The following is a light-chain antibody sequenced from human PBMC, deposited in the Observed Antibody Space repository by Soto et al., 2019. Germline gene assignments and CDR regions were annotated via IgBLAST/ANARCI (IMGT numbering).Light chain of an antibody. V-gene: IGLV2-8*01. J-gene: IGLJ2*01. CDR3: SSYGGSNNYVV. CDR1: TSDVGGYNY. Sequence: QSALTQPPSASGSTGQSVTISCTGTTSDVGGYNYVSWYQQHPGKAPKHMIYEVNKRPSGVPDRFSGSKSGTTASLTVSGLQAEDEADYYCSSYGGSNNYVVFGGGTKLTVL. CDR2: EVN.